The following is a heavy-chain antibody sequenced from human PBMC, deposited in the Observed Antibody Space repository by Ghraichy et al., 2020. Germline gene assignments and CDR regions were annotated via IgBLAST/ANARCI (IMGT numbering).Heavy chain of an antibody. Sequence: GGSLRLSCAASGFTFSSYAMSWVRQALGKGLEWVSAISGSGGSTYYADSVKGRFTISRDNSKNTLYLQMNSLRAEDTAVYYCAKDPRILVNHFDYWGQGTLVTVSS. CDR3: AKDPRILVNHFDY. D-gene: IGHD2-15*01. J-gene: IGHJ4*02. CDR2: ISGSGGST. CDR1: GFTFSSYA. V-gene: IGHV3-23*01.